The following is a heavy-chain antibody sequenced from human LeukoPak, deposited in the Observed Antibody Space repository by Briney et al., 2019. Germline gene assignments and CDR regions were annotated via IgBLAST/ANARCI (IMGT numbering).Heavy chain of an antibody. CDR2: INHSGST. V-gene: IGHV4-34*01. Sequence: SETLSLTCAVYGGSFSGYYWSWIRQPPGKGLEWIGEINHSGSTNYNPSLKSRVTISVDTSKNQFSLKLSSVTAADTAVYYCARDQGIAAAGPYAFDIWGQGTMVTVSS. CDR3: ARDQGIAAAGPYAFDI. D-gene: IGHD6-13*01. J-gene: IGHJ3*02. CDR1: GGSFSGYY.